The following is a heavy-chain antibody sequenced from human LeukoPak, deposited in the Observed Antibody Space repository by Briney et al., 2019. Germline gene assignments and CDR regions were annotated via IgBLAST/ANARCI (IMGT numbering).Heavy chain of an antibody. CDR3: ARRVVNNRNWYFNL. CDR2: IYPGDSDT. V-gene: IGHV5-51*01. Sequence: GESLKISCKGSGYSFTRNWIGWVRQMPGKGLEWMGIIYPGDSDTRYSPSFQGQVTISADKSINTAYLQWSSLKASDTAMYYCARRVVNNRNWYFNLWGRGALVTVSS. CDR1: GYSFTRNW. J-gene: IGHJ2*01. D-gene: IGHD4-23*01.